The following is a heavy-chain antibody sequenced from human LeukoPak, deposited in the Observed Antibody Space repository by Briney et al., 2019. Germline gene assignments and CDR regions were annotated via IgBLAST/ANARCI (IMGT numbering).Heavy chain of an antibody. J-gene: IGHJ4*02. CDR3: ARGYSYGYGYYFDY. Sequence: SETLSLTCTVSGGSISSYYWSWIRQPPGKGLEWIGYIYYSGSTNYNPSLKSRVTISVDTSKNQFSLKLSSVTAADTAVYYCARGYSYGYGYYFDYWGQGTLVTVSS. CDR2: IYYSGST. D-gene: IGHD5-18*01. CDR1: GGSISSYY. V-gene: IGHV4-59*01.